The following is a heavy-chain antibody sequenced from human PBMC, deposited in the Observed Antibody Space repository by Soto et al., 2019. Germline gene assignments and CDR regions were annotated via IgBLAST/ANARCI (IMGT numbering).Heavy chain of an antibody. V-gene: IGHV5-10-1*01. CDR2: IDPSDSYT. J-gene: IGHJ4*02. CDR1: GYSFATYW. CDR3: ARGPRGTTPWSDY. Sequence: GESLKISCKGSGYSFATYWISGVRKMPGKGLEWMGRIDPSDSYTNYSPSFQGHVTISGDKSISTAYLQWSSLKASDTAMYYCARGPRGTTPWSDYWGKETLVTVSS. D-gene: IGHD4-17*01.